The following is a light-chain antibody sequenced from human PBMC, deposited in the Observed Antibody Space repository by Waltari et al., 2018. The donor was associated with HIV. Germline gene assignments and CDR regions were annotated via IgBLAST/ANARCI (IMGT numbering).Light chain of an antibody. CDR1: SSNIGAGYD. J-gene: IGLJ2*01. CDR3: QSYDSSLTVVI. CDR2: GNS. Sequence: QSVLTQPPSVSGAPGQRVTIPCTGSSSNIGAGYDVHWYQQVPGTAPKPLIFGNSNRPSGVPDRFSGSKSATSASLAITGLQAEDEADYYCQSYDSSLTVVIFGGGTKLTVL. V-gene: IGLV1-40*01.